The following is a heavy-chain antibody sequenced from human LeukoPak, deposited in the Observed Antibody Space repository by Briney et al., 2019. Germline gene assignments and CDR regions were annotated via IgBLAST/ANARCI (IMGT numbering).Heavy chain of an antibody. CDR1: GISLSSLW. Sequence: GGSLRLSCPASGISLSSLWMSWFRQAPGKGLEWVADIRQDGSDEHYVASVRGRFTISRDSTSLFLQMNSLRAEDTAVYYCAGGQGWHFDLWGRGTLITVSS. D-gene: IGHD2-15*01. V-gene: IGHV3-7*01. J-gene: IGHJ2*01. CDR3: AGGQGWHFDL. CDR2: IRQDGSDE.